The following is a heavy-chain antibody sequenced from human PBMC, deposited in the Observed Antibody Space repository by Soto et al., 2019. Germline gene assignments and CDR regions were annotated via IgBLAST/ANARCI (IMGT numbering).Heavy chain of an antibody. J-gene: IGHJ6*02. V-gene: IGHV3-33*01. CDR2: IWYDGSNK. Sequence: LSLSCAASGFTFSSYCMHWVRQAPGKGLEWVAVIWYDGSNKYYADSVKGRFTISRDNSKNTLYLQMNSLRAEDTAVYYCARDVGCSSTSCYGEYYYYYGMDVWGQGTTVTVSS. CDR1: GFTFSSYC. D-gene: IGHD2-2*01. CDR3: ARDVGCSSTSCYGEYYYYYGMDV.